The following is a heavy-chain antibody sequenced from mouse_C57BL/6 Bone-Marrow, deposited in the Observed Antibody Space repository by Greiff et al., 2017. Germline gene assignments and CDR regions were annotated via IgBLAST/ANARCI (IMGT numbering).Heavy chain of an antibody. D-gene: IGHD2-4*01. CDR3: ARYYDYSWFAY. V-gene: IGHV1-64*01. CDR2: IHPNSGST. Sequence: QVQLQQPGAELVKPGASVKLSCKASGYTFTSYWMHWVKQRPGQGLEWIGMIHPNSGSTNYNEKFKSKATLTVDKSSGTAYMQLSSLTSEDSAVYYCARYYDYSWFAYWGQGTLVTVSA. J-gene: IGHJ3*01. CDR1: GYTFTSYW.